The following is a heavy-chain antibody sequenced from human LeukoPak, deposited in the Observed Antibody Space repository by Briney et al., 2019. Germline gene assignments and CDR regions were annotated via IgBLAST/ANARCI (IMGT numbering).Heavy chain of an antibody. CDR1: GGSISSHNYY. CDR2: IYSSGST. Sequence: PSQTLSLTCTVSGGSISSHNYYWNWIRLPAGKGLEWIGHIYSSGSTNYNPSLKSRVTISVDTSKNQFSLKLNSVTAADTAVYYCARDPGGLSGYPFAHYMDVWGKGTTVTVSS. D-gene: IGHD3-3*01. J-gene: IGHJ6*03. V-gene: IGHV4-61*09. CDR3: ARDPGGLSGYPFAHYMDV.